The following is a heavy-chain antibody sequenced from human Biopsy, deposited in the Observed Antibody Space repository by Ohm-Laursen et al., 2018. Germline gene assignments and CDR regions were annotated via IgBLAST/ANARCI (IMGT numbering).Heavy chain of an antibody. J-gene: IGHJ1*01. CDR2: NIPILGTG. Sequence: ASVKVSCKAPGGTLSNYGVNWVRQAPGQGLEWLGGNIPILGTGNYAQKFQDRVTVAADTSTSTATMELRSLRSDDTAVYYCATKLTGYFHHWGQGTLVIVSS. CDR1: GGTLSNYG. D-gene: IGHD3-9*01. CDR3: ATKLTGYFHH. V-gene: IGHV1-69*06.